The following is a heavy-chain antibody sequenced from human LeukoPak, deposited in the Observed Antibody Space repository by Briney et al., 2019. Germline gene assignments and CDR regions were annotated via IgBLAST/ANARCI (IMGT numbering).Heavy chain of an antibody. V-gene: IGHV3-7*01. Sequence: GGTLRLSCEASGFSFSSYWMTWVRQTPGKGLEWVANIKQDGSEKYSADSVKGRFTISRDNAKNSLFLQVSSLRAEDTAVYYCARESDDYGDSDAFDIWGQGTMVTVSS. CDR3: ARESDDYGDSDAFDI. J-gene: IGHJ3*02. CDR2: IKQDGSEK. CDR1: GFSFSSYW. D-gene: IGHD4-17*01.